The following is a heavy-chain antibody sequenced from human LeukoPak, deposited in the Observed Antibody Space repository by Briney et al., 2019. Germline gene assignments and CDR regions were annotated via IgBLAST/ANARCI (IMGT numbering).Heavy chain of an antibody. CDR2: IYTSGST. Sequence: SETLSLTCTVSGGSISSYYWSWIRQPPGTGLEWIGYIYTSGSTNYNPSLKSRVTISVDTSKNQFSLKLSSVTAADTAVYYCAGLVGWFDPWGQGTLVTVSS. V-gene: IGHV4-4*09. CDR1: GGSISSYY. J-gene: IGHJ5*02. CDR3: AGLVGWFDP.